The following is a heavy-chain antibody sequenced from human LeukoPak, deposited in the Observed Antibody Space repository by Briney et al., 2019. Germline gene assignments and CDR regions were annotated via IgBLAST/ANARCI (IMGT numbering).Heavy chain of an antibody. CDR2: ISSSGSTI. J-gene: IGHJ4*02. Sequence: GGSLRLSCAASGFTFSSYEMNWVRQAPGKGLEWVSYISSSGSTIYYADSVKGRFTISRDNAKNLLYLQMNSLGAEDTAVYYCARAGKLSAFYWGQGTLVTVSS. CDR3: ARAGKLSAFY. D-gene: IGHD3-10*01. CDR1: GFTFSSYE. V-gene: IGHV3-48*03.